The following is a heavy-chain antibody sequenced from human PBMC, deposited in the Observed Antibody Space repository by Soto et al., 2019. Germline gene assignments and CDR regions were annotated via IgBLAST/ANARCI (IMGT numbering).Heavy chain of an antibody. J-gene: IGHJ4*02. D-gene: IGHD6-19*01. CDR1: GGYVRSGSDY. Sequence: PSEPLCLTWTVAGGYVRSGSDYWSWIRQPPGKGLEWIGYIYYSGSTNYNPSLKSRVTISVDTSKNQFSLKLSSVTAADTAVYYCAREVAVAAREFDYWGQGTLVSGSS. CDR2: IYYSGST. CDR3: AREVAVAAREFDY. V-gene: IGHV4-61*01.